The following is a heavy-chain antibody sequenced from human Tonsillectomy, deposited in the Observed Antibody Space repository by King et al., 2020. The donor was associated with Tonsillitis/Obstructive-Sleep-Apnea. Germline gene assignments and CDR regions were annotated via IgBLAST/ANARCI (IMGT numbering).Heavy chain of an antibody. J-gene: IGHJ3*02. CDR3: ASTCSSTSCYTVDAFDI. Sequence: VHLVESGGGLVKPGGSLRLSCAASGFTFSSYSMNWVRQAPGKGLEWVSSISSSSSYIYYADSVKGRFTISRDNAKNSLYLQMNSLRAEDTAVYYCASTCSSTSCYTVDAFDIWGQGTMVTVSS. D-gene: IGHD2-2*02. CDR1: GFTFSSYS. CDR2: ISSSSSYI. V-gene: IGHV3-21*01.